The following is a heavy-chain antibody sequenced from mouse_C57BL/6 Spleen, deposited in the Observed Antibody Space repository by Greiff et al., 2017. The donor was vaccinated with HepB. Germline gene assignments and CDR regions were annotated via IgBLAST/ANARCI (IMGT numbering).Heavy chain of an antibody. CDR1: GFNIKDDY. J-gene: IGHJ4*01. V-gene: IGHV14-4*01. Sequence: VQLKESGAELVRPGASVKLSCTASGFNIKDDYMHWVKQRPEQGLEWIGWIDPENGDTEYASKFQGKATITADTSSNTAYLQLSSLTSEDTAVYYCTTGGNYVYYAMDYWGQGTSVTVSS. CDR3: TTGGNYVYYAMDY. CDR2: IDPENGDT. D-gene: IGHD2-1*01.